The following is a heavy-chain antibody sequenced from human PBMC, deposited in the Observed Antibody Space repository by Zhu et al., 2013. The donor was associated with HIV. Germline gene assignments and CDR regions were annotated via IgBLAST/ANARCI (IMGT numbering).Heavy chain of an antibody. J-gene: IGHJ4*02. Sequence: VQLQQWGAGLLKPSETLSLTCAVYGGSFSGYYWSWIRQPPGKGLEWIGEINHSGSTNYNPSLKSRVTISVDTSKNQFSLKLSSVTAADTAVYYCARRTGAAGSKRWGQGNPGHRLL. V-gene: IGHV4-34*01. CDR2: INHSGST. D-gene: IGHD6-13*01. CDR1: GGSFSGYY. CDR3: ARRTGAAGSKR.